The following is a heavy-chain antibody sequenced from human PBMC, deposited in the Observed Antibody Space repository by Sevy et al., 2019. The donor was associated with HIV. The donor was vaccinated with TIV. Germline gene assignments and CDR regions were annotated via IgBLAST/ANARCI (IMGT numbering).Heavy chain of an antibody. J-gene: IGHJ4*02. CDR2: IIPIFGTT. D-gene: IGHD2-2*01. CDR1: GGTFSNYA. V-gene: IGHV1-69*13. CDR3: ARTPLVRIPGATDLYFDN. Sequence: ASVKVSCKASGGTFSNYALSWVRQAPGQGLEWMGGIIPIFGTTNFAQTFQGRVTITADESTSTAYMEQSSLRSADTAVYYCARTPLVRIPGATDLYFDNWGQGTLVTVSS.